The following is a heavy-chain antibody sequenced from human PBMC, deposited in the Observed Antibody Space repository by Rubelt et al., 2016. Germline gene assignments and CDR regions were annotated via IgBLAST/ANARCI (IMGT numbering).Heavy chain of an antibody. CDR1: GYTFTSYA. D-gene: IGHD2-15*01. CDR3: ARGDIVVVVAASNPLDY. Sequence: QVQLVQSGAEVKKPGASVKVSCKASGYTFTSYAMHWVRQAPEQRLEWVGWINAGNGNTKYSQKFQGRVPISRDTSASTAYMERSSLRSEDTAVYYCARGDIVVVVAASNPLDYWGQGTLVTVSS. V-gene: IGHV1-3*01. J-gene: IGHJ4*02. CDR2: INAGNGNT.